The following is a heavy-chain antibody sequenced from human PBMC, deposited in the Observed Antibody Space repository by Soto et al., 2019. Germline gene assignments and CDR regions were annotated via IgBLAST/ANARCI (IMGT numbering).Heavy chain of an antibody. Sequence: SEALSLTCAVYGGSFSGYYWSWIRQPPGKGLEWIGEINHSGSTNYNPSLKSRVTISVDTSKNQFSLKLSSVTAADTAVYYCARAEGRGSAPGRLWGQGTTVTVSS. V-gene: IGHV4-34*01. J-gene: IGHJ6*02. CDR3: ARAEGRGSAPGRL. CDR1: GGSFSGYY. D-gene: IGHD3-10*01. CDR2: INHSGST.